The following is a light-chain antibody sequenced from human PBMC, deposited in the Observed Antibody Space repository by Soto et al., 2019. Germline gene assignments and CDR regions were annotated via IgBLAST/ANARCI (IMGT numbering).Light chain of an antibody. J-gene: IGKJ4*01. CDR2: AAS. CDR1: RNISFY. CDR3: QQARSFPVT. Sequence: DIQMTQCPSSVSASVGDRVTITCRESRNISFYLAWYQPRTGKAPRLLIDAASALQSGVSSRFSGSGSGREFTRTISSLPTEDFATYYCQQARSFPVTFGGGTTVDI. V-gene: IGKV1-12*01.